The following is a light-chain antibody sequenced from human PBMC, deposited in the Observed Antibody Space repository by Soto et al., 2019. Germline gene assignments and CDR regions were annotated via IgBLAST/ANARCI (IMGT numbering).Light chain of an antibody. V-gene: IGKV3-20*01. J-gene: IGKJ1*01. CDR2: GAS. CDR3: HQYGSSPRT. Sequence: EIVVTQSPGTLSLSPGERATLSCRASQSVSNSYLAWYQQKPGQAPRLLIYGASSRATGIPDRFSGSGSGTDFTLTINRLEPEDFAVYYCHQYGSSPRTFGQGTKVDIK. CDR1: QSVSNSY.